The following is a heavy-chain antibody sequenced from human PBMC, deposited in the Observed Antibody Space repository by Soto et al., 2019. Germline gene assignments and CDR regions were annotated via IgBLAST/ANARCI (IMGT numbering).Heavy chain of an antibody. Sequence: ASVKVSCKASGFTFTSSAVQWVRQARGQRLEWIGWIVVGSGNTNYAQKFQERVTITRDMSTSTAYMELSSLRSEDTAVYYCAADGGRYCSGGSCYSLTYYYGMDVWGQGTTVTVSS. CDR1: GFTFTSSA. CDR2: IVVGSGNT. J-gene: IGHJ6*02. V-gene: IGHV1-58*01. CDR3: AADGGRYCSGGSCYSLTYYYGMDV. D-gene: IGHD2-15*01.